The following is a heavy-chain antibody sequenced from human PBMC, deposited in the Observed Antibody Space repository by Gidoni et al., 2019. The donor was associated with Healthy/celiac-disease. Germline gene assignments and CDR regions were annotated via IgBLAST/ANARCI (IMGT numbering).Heavy chain of an antibody. D-gene: IGHD2-2*02. CDR1: GFTFSSYA. CDR3: ANLGYCSSTSCYRSARYYYGMDV. CDR2: ISGSGGST. Sequence: EVQPLESGGGLVQPGGSLRLSCAASGFTFSSYAMSWVRQAPGKGLEWVSAISGSGGSTYYADSVKGRFTISRDNSKNTLYLQMNSLRAEDTAVYYCANLGYCSSTSCYRSARYYYGMDVWGQGTTVTVSS. V-gene: IGHV3-23*01. J-gene: IGHJ6*02.